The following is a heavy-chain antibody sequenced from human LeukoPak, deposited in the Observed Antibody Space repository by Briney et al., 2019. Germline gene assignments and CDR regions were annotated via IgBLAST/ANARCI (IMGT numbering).Heavy chain of an antibody. V-gene: IGHV3-7*01. CDR3: ATYTNWVAGDV. CDR2: IKKDGSEK. D-gene: IGHD3-16*01. J-gene: IGHJ6*02. Sequence: GGSLRLSCAASGFTFHDYWMNWVRQAPGRGLEWVADIKKDGSEKDYVDSVKGRFTISRDNAKNSLYLQMDSLRAEDTAVYYCATYTNWVAGDVWGQGTTVSVSS. CDR1: GFTFHDYW.